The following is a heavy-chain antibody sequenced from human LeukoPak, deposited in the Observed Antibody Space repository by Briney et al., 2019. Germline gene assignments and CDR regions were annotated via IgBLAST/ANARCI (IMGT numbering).Heavy chain of an antibody. D-gene: IGHD6-19*01. J-gene: IGHJ4*02. CDR3: AKDWVLYSSGPYYFDY. CDR2: ISGSGGST. V-gene: IGHV3-23*01. Sequence: GGSLRLSCAASGFTFSSYAMSWVRQAPGKGLEWVSAISGSGGSTYYADSVKGRFTISRDNSKNTLYLQMNSLRAEDTAVYYCAKDWVLYSSGPYYFDYWGQGTLVTVSS. CDR1: GFTFSSYA.